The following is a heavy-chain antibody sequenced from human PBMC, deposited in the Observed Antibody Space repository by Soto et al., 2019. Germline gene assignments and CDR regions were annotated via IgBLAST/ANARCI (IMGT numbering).Heavy chain of an antibody. J-gene: IGHJ4*02. CDR1: AFTFTP. CDR2: ISSDGINK. CDR3: AATHYDVWSGYVDY. Sequence: GGSLRLSCAASAFTFTPLHWVRQAPGKGLEWLAVISSDGINKYDADSVKGRFTISRDKSNNTLYLQMNNLRAEDTAVYYCAATHYDVWSGYVDYWVQGIQVTVS. V-gene: IGHV3-30-3*01. D-gene: IGHD3-3*01.